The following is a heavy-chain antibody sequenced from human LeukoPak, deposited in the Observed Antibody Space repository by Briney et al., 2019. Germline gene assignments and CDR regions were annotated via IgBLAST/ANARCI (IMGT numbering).Heavy chain of an antibody. Sequence: ASVKVSCKASGYTFTGYYMHWVRQAPGQGLEWMGWINPNSGGTNYAQKFQGRVTMTRDTSISTAYMELSRLRSDDTAVYYCARSRSVITFGGVIAPFDPWGQGTLVTVSS. V-gene: IGHV1-2*02. CDR1: GYTFTGYY. CDR3: ARSRSVITFGGVIAPFDP. CDR2: INPNSGGT. D-gene: IGHD3-16*02. J-gene: IGHJ5*02.